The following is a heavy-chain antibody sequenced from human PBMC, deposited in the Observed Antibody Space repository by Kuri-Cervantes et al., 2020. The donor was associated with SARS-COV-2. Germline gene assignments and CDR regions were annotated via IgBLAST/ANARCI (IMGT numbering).Heavy chain of an antibody. CDR1: GGSISSGDYY. V-gene: IGHV4-30-4*08. CDR3: ARELRHYYDSSGLCDY. D-gene: IGHD3-22*01. Sequence: LRLSCTVSGGSISSGDYYWSWIRQPPGKGLEWIGYIYYSGSTNYNPSLKSRVTISVDTSKNQFSLKLSSVTAEDTAVYYCARELRHYYDSSGLCDYWGQGTLVTVSS. J-gene: IGHJ4*02. CDR2: IYYSGST.